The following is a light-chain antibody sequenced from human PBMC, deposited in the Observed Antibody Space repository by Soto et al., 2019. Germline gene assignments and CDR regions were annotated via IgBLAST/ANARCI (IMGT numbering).Light chain of an antibody. V-gene: IGKV3-15*01. CDR3: QQYNKWPVT. Sequence: EIVLTQSPATLSVSPGERATLSCRASQSLSSTLAWYQQKPGQAPRLLIYDASMRATAIPARFSGSGSGTEFTLTINSLQSEDFAVYYCQQYNKWPVTFGGGTKVEI. J-gene: IGKJ4*01. CDR1: QSLSST. CDR2: DAS.